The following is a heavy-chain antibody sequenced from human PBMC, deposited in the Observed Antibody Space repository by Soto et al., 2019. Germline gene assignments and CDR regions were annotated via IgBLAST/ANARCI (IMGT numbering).Heavy chain of an antibody. Sequence: SETLSLTCTVSGGSISSSSYYWGWIRQPPGKGLEWIADIYYSGSTNFNLSLKSRVTISADPSTNQFLLKLSSVTAADTAVYYCARHSRSPGSRLMPIDYWGRGTLVTVSS. D-gene: IGHD3-10*01. CDR1: GGSISSSSYY. V-gene: IGHV4-39*06. CDR3: ARHSRSPGSRLMPIDY. CDR2: IYYSGST. J-gene: IGHJ4*02.